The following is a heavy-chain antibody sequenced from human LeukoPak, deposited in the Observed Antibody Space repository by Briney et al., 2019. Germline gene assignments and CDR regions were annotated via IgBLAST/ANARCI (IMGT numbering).Heavy chain of an antibody. CDR2: IRYDGSNK. CDR1: GFTFSSYG. V-gene: IGHV3-30*02. J-gene: IGHJ4*02. D-gene: IGHD1-26*01. CDR3: AKEGWELRYYFDY. Sequence: PGGSLRLSCAASGFTFSSYGMHWVRQAPGKGLEWVAFIRYDGSNKYYADSVKGRFTISRDNSKNTLYLQMNSLRVEDTAVYYCAKEGWELRYYFDYWGQGPLVTVSS.